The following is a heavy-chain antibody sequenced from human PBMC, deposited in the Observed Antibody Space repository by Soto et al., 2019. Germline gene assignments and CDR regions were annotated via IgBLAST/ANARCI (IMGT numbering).Heavy chain of an antibody. CDR2: IYYSGST. Sequence: QVQLQESGPGLVKPSQTLSLTCTVSGGSISSGGYYWSWIRQHPGKGLEWIGYIYYSGSTYYNPSLKSRVTISVDTSKNQFSLKLSSVTAADTAVFHCARDPGRYYYMDVWGKGTTVTVSS. CDR1: GGSISSGGYY. V-gene: IGHV4-31*03. J-gene: IGHJ6*03. CDR3: ARDPGRYYYMDV.